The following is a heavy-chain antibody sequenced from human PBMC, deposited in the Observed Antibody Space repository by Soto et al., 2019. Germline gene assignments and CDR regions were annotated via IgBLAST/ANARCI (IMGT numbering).Heavy chain of an antibody. Sequence: GSLRLSCAASGFTFSSYIMNWVRQAPGKGLEWVSSISSSSSYIYYADSVKGRFTISRDNAKNSLYLQMNSLRAEDTAVYYCARDALPPNAESFQHWGQAPWSPSPQ. CDR2: ISSSSSYI. CDR1: GFTFSSYI. J-gene: IGHJ1*01. CDR3: ARDALPPNAESFQH. V-gene: IGHV3-21*01.